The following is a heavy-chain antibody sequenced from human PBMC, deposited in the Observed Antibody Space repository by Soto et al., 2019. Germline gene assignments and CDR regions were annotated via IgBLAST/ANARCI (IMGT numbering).Heavy chain of an antibody. CDR3: ARSPGYCSGGSCYGFDY. D-gene: IGHD2-15*01. J-gene: IGHJ4*02. V-gene: IGHV3-48*01. CDR2: ISSSSTI. CDR1: GFTFSSYS. Sequence: GGSLRLSCAASGFTFSSYSMNWVRQAPGKGLEWVSYISSSSTIYYADSVKGRFTISRDNAKNSLYLQMNSLRAEDTAVYYCARSPGYCSGGSCYGFDYWGQGTLVTVSS.